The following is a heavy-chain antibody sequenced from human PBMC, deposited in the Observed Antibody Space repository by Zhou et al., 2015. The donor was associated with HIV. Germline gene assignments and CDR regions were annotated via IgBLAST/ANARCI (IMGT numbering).Heavy chain of an antibody. CDR2: VIPMSGTA. CDR3: ARSLGGSDGYWYFDL. J-gene: IGHJ2*01. Sequence: HVQLVQSGAEVKKPGSSVKVSCKASGGTFSGYGISWVRQAPGQGLEWMGGVIPMSGTAKYAQKFQGRITVTADESTKTVYMDLISLRSDDTALYYCARSLGGSDGYWYFDLWGRGTLVTVSS. D-gene: IGHD3-3*01. V-gene: IGHV1-69*12. CDR1: GGTFSGYG.